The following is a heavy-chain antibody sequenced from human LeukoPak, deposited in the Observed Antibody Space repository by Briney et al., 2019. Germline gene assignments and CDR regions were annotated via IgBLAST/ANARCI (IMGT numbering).Heavy chain of an antibody. V-gene: IGHV4-34*01. J-gene: IGHJ6*02. CDR3: ARPHVGSGTRGYYYYCGMDV. D-gene: IGHD3-10*01. Sequence: SETLSLTCAVYGGSFSGYYWSWIRQPPGKGLEWIGEINHSGSTNYNPSLKSRVTISVDTSKNQFSLKLSSVTAADTAVYYCARPHVGSGTRGYYYYCGMDVWGQGTTVTVSS. CDR1: GGSFSGYY. CDR2: INHSGST.